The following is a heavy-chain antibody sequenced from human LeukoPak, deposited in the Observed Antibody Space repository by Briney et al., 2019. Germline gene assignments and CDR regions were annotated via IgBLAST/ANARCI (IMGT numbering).Heavy chain of an antibody. CDR1: GFTFSSYA. J-gene: IGHJ4*02. D-gene: IGHD6-13*01. CDR2: ISYDGSNK. Sequence: GRSLRLSCAASGFTFSSYAMHWVRQAPGEGLEWVAVISYDGSNKYYADSVKGRFTISRDNSKNTLYLQMNSLRAEDTAVYYCARDRLEAGTLDYWGQGTLVTVSS. CDR3: ARDRLEAGTLDY. V-gene: IGHV3-30*01.